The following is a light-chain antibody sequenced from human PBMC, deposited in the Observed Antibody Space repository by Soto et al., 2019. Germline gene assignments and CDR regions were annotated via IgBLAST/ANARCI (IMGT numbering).Light chain of an antibody. J-gene: IGKJ1*01. CDR1: QSINSW. CDR3: QQYNSYSWT. CDR2: DAS. V-gene: IGKV1-5*01. Sequence: DIQMTQSPSTLSASVGDRVTITCRASQSINSWLAWYQQKPGKAPKLLIYDASSLESGVPSRFSGSGSGTEFTLTISSLQPADFATYYCQQYNSYSWTFGQGTKVEIK.